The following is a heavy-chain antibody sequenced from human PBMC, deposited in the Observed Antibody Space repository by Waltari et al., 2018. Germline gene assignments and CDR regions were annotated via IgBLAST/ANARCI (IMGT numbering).Heavy chain of an antibody. CDR1: GFTVSSNY. CDR3: AGDGYYAGAGSYEGWYFDL. V-gene: IGHV3-53*01. CDR2: IYSGGST. Sequence: EVQLVESGGGLIQPGGSLRLSCAASGFTVSSNYMSWVRQAPGKGLEWVSVIYSGGSTYYGGAEKGRYTISRDNSKNTLYLQMNSLGAEDTVVDYCAGDGYYAGAGSYEGWYFDLWGRGTLVTVSS. J-gene: IGHJ2*01. D-gene: IGHD3-10*01.